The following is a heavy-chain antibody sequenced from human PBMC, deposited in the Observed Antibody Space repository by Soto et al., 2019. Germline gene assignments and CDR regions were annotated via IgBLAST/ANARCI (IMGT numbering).Heavy chain of an antibody. J-gene: IGHJ3*02. D-gene: IGHD2-2*01. Sequence: QVQLQQWGAGLLKPSETLSLTCAVYGGSFSGYYWSWIRQPPGKGLGWIGEINHSGSTNYNPSLKSRVTISVDTSKNQFSLKLSSVTAADTAVHYCARGRPGVVVVVPAAMRAHAFDIWGQGTMVTVSS. CDR1: GGSFSGYY. CDR3: ARGRPGVVVVVPAAMRAHAFDI. CDR2: INHSGST. V-gene: IGHV4-34*01.